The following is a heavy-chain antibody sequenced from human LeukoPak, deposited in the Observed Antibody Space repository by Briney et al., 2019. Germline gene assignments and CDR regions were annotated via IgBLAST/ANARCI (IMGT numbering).Heavy chain of an antibody. J-gene: IGHJ4*02. CDR1: GYTFTYRY. D-gene: IGHD3-10*01. Sequence: ASVKVSCKASGYTFTYRYLHWVGQAPGQAGEWMGWITPFNGNTNYAQKFQDRVTITMDRSMSTAYMELSSLRSEDTAMYYCASDITMVRGATIDYWGQGTLVTVSS. CDR2: ITPFNGNT. CDR3: ASDITMVRGATIDY. V-gene: IGHV1-45*02.